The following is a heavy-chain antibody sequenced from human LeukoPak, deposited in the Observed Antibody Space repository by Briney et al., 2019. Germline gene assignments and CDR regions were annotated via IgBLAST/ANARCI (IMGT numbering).Heavy chain of an antibody. J-gene: IGHJ5*01. CDR3: ARAVEWFDY. CDR2: ISYDGSNK. D-gene: IGHD4-23*01. CDR1: GFTFSSYA. V-gene: IGHV3-30-3*01. Sequence: GGSLRLSCAASGFTFSSYAMHWVRQAPGKGLEWVAVISYDGSNKYCADSVKGRFTISRDNSKNTLYLQMNSLRAEDTAVYYCARAVEWFDYWGQGTLVTVSS.